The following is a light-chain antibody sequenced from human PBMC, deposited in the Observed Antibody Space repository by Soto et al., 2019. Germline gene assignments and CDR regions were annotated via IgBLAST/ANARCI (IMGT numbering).Light chain of an antibody. CDR3: HQYNHWLTWT. CDR2: SAS. Sequence: EIVMTQSPATLSLSPGQGATLSCRASQSVSSKLAWYQQRPGQAPRLLIYSASTRATGIPARFSGSGSGTEFTLTISSLQSEDFAVYYCHQYNHWLTWTFGQGTKVDIK. CDR1: QSVSSK. V-gene: IGKV3-15*01. J-gene: IGKJ1*01.